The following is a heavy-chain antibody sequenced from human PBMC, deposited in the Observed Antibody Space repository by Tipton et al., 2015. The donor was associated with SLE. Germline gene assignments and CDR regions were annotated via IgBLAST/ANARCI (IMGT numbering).Heavy chain of an antibody. Sequence: TLSLTCSVSGGSIISYYWSWIRQPPGKGLEWIGEINHSGSTNYNPSLKSRVTISVDTSKNQFSLKLSSVTAADTAVYYCARGLGLLRQPLSYWGQGTLVTVSS. CDR3: ARGLGLLRQPLSY. V-gene: IGHV4-34*01. J-gene: IGHJ4*02. CDR1: GGSIISYY. CDR2: INHSGST. D-gene: IGHD6-13*01.